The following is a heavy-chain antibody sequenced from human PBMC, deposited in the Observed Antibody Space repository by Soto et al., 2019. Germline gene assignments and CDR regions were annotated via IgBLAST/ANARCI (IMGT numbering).Heavy chain of an antibody. CDR2: ISGGGGST. D-gene: IGHD2-2*01. CDR1: GFTFSSYA. V-gene: IGHV3-23*01. J-gene: IGHJ4*02. Sequence: EVQLLESGGGLVQPGGSLRLSCAASGFTFSSYAMSWVRQAPGKGLEWVSAISGGGGSTYYADSVKGRFTISRDNSKNTLYLQMNSLRAEDTAVYYCAKDPQEYCSSTSCYAYLDYWGQGTLVTVSS. CDR3: AKDPQEYCSSTSCYAYLDY.